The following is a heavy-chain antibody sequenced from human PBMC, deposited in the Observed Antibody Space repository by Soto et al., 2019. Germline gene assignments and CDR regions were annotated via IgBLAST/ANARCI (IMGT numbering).Heavy chain of an antibody. D-gene: IGHD2-2*01. CDR1: GYTLTELS. CDR3: ATRYCSSTSCYGRVDFYYYGMDV. Sequence: GASVKVSCKVSGYTLTELSMHWVRQAPGKGLEWMGGFDPEDGETIYAQKFQGRVTMTEDTSTDTAYMKLSSLRSEDTAVYYCATRYCSSTSCYGRVDFYYYGMDVWGQGTTVTVSS. J-gene: IGHJ6*02. V-gene: IGHV1-24*01. CDR2: FDPEDGET.